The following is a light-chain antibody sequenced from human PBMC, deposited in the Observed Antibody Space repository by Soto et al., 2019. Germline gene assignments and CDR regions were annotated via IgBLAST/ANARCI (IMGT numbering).Light chain of an antibody. Sequence: DIVMTQSPGTLSVSPGERATLSCRASQSVGTNLAWYQQRPGQAPRLLVYGASTRASGIPPRFSGSGSGTDFTLTISSLQSEDFAVYYCQQYRSSPITFGQGTRLEIK. V-gene: IGKV3-15*01. CDR1: QSVGTN. CDR2: GAS. CDR3: QQYRSSPIT. J-gene: IGKJ5*01.